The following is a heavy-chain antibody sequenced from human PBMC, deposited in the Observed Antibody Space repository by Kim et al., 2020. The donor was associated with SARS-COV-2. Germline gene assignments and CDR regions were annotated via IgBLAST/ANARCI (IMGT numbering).Heavy chain of an antibody. CDR2: IISLFGTT. CDR1: GLSFNSYT. CDR3: AKDLLHLAASHGMDV. Sequence: ASVKVSCKASGLSFNSYTINWLRQAPGQGLEWMGTIISLFGTTDYAQNFQGRVTISADESTSTVYMEVSRLTSEDAATYYCAKDLLHLAASHGMDVWGQGPTVTVSS. J-gene: IGHJ6*02. D-gene: IGHD3-10*01. V-gene: IGHV1-69*13.